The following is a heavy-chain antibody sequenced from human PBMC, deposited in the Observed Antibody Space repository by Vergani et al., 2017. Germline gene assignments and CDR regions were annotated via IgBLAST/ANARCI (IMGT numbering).Heavy chain of an antibody. V-gene: IGHV4-39*01. CDR1: GGSISSSSYY. CDR3: ARSGVVPASNWFDP. J-gene: IGHJ5*02. CDR2: IYYSGST. D-gene: IGHD2-2*01. Sequence: QLQLQESGPGLVKPSETLSLTCTVSGGSISSSSYYWGWIRQPPGEGLEWIGSIYYSGSTYYNPSLKSRVTISVDTSKNQFSLKLSSVTAADTAVYYCARSGVVPASNWFDPWGQGTLVTVSS.